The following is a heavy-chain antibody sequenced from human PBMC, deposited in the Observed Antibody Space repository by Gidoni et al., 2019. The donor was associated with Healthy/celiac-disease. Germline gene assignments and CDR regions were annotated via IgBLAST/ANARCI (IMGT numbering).Heavy chain of an antibody. CDR2: ISGSGGST. CDR1: GFTFSSYA. D-gene: IGHD5-18*01. V-gene: IGHV3-23*04. J-gene: IGHJ6*02. CDR3: AKDTMVGVDTAIHRNYYYYYGMDV. Sequence: EVQLVESGGGLVQPGGSLRLSCAASGFTFSSYAMSWVRQAPGKGLEWVSAISGSGGSTYYADSVKGRFTISRDNSKNTLYLQMNSLRAEDTAVYYCAKDTMVGVDTAIHRNYYYYYGMDVWGQGTTVTVSS.